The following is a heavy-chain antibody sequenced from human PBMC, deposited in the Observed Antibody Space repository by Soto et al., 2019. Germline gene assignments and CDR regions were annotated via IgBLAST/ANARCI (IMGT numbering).Heavy chain of an antibody. CDR1: GYTFISYG. D-gene: IGHD3-22*01. Sequence: QVQLVQSGAEVKKPGASVKVSCKASGYTFISYGISWVRQAPGQGLEWMGWISTFNGKTNYAQNVQGRVTMTTDTSTTTGSMELRSLKSDDTAVYYCARDRVPKSSGYFPCDYWGQGTLVTVSS. V-gene: IGHV1-18*01. CDR2: ISTFNGKT. CDR3: ARDRVPKSSGYFPCDY. J-gene: IGHJ4*02.